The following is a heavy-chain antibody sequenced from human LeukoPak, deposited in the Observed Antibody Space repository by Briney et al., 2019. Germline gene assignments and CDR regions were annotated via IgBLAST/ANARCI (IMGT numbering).Heavy chain of an antibody. CDR3: ATNIRTGTTTGGYFHH. CDR2: ISWNGDTT. Sequence: PGGSLRLSCAASGFTFDDYSMYWVRQAPGEGLEWVSLISWNGDTTYYADSVKGRFTTSRDSSKNSLYLQMNSLRIEDTAFYYCATNIRTGTTTGGYFHHWGQGTLVTVSS. D-gene: IGHD1-1*01. CDR1: GFTFDDYS. V-gene: IGHV3-43*01. J-gene: IGHJ1*01.